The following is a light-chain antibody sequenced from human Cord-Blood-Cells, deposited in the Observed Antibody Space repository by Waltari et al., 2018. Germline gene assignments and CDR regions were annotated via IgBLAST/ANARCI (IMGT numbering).Light chain of an antibody. V-gene: IGKV3-15*01. CDR3: QQYNNWPPELT. J-gene: IGKJ4*01. Sequence: EIVMTQSPATLSVSPGERATLSCRASQSVSSNLAWYQQKPGQAPRLLIYGASTRATGIPARFSCSGSGTEFTLTISSLQSEDFAVYYCQQYNNWPPELTFGGGTKVEIK. CDR2: GAS. CDR1: QSVSSN.